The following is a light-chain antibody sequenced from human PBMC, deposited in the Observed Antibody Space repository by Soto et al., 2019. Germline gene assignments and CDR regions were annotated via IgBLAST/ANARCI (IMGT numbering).Light chain of an antibody. J-gene: IGKJ1*01. CDR1: QSVFHTSKSKNY. CDR2: WAS. CDR3: QQSYSTPVT. Sequence: DIVMTQSPDSLAASLGERATINCKSSQSVFHTSKSKNYLAWYQQKPGQPPKLLIYWASTREFGVPDRFSGSWSGTDFTLTITSLQAEAVAVYYCQQSYSTPVTFGQGTKVEIK. V-gene: IGKV4-1*01.